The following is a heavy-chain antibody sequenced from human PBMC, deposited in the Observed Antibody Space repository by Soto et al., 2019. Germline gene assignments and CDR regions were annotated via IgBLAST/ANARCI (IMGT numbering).Heavy chain of an antibody. D-gene: IGHD3-10*01. J-gene: IGHJ4*02. CDR3: AKDSQWGIISPTHDY. Sequence: VHLSESGGGLVQPGGSLRLSCAASGFTFSSSAMSWVRQAPGKGLEWVATFRESGGTTHYADYVKGRFTISKDASKXXXXXXXXXXXXXDTAIYYCAKDSQWGIISPTHDYWGQGTRVTVSS. CDR2: FRESGGTT. V-gene: IGHV3-23*01. CDR1: GFTFSSSA.